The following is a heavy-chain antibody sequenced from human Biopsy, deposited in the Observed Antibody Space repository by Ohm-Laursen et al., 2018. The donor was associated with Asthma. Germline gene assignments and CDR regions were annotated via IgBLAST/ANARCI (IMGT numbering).Heavy chain of an antibody. J-gene: IGHJ3*02. D-gene: IGHD6-13*01. Sequence: SETLSLTCTVSGGSISSNFYYWGWIRQPPGKGLEWIGNIYKSGQVYYNLSLKSRVTISVDTSKNQFSLQLRSVTAADTAVYYCARQKLAAAEGPFDMWGQGTMSSSLQ. CDR1: GGSISSNFYY. CDR3: ARQKLAAAEGPFDM. V-gene: IGHV4-39*01. CDR2: IYKSGQV.